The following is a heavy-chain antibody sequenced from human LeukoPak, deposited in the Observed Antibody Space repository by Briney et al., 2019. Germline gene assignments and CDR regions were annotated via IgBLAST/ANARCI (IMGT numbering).Heavy chain of an antibody. D-gene: IGHD5-18*01. CDR3: ARESGYTYGRDY. V-gene: IGHV4-61*02. CDR2: IYTSGST. CDR1: GGSISSGSYY. Sequence: KPSQTLSLTCTVSGGSISSGSYYWSWIRQPAGKGLEWIGRIYTSGSTNYNPSLKSRVTILIDTSKKQFSLKLSSVTAADTAVYYCARESGYTYGRDYWGQGTLVTVSS. J-gene: IGHJ4*02.